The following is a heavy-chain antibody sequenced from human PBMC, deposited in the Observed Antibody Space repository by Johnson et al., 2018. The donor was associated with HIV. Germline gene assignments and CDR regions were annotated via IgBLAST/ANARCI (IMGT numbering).Heavy chain of an antibody. D-gene: IGHD3-16*01. J-gene: IGHJ3*02. CDR3: ARDPSRLRQSDI. CDR1: GFTFSSYG. CDR2: IRYDGSNK. V-gene: IGHV3-30*02. Sequence: QVQLVESGGGVVQPGGSLRLSCAASGFTFSSYGMHWVRQAPGKGLEWVAFIRYDGSNKYYADSVKGRFTISRDNSKNTLYLQMNSRRAEDTAVYYCARDPSRLRQSDIWGQGTMVTVSS.